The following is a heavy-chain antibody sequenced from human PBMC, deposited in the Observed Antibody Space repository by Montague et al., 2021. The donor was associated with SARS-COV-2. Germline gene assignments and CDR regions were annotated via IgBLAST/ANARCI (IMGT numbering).Heavy chain of an antibody. CDR2: MNNSGST. CDR3: ARGRIEVSMIVVVLTGASDDMDV. Sequence: SETLSLTCAVHGGSISGHYGSWIRQPPGKGLEWIGGMNNSGSTNYNPSLKSRVTISVDTSKNQFSLKLHSVTAADTAVYYCARGRIEVSMIVVVLTGASDDMDVWGKGTTVTVSS. V-gene: IGHV4-34*01. D-gene: IGHD3-22*01. CDR1: GGSISGHY. J-gene: IGHJ6*03.